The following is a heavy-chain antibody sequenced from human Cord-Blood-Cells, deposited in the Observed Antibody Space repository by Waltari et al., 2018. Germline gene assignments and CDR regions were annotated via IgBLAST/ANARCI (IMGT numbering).Heavy chain of an antibody. Sequence: QVQLQQWGAGLLKPSETLSLTCAVYGGSFSGYYWSWIRQPPGKGLEWIGEINHSGSTNYNPSLKSRVTISLDTSRNQFSLKLSSVTAADTAVYYCARGQPNLDYWAREPWSPSPQ. D-gene: IGHD2-2*01. J-gene: IGHJ4*02. CDR1: GGSFSGYY. V-gene: IGHV4-34*01. CDR2: INHSGST. CDR3: ARGQPNLDY.